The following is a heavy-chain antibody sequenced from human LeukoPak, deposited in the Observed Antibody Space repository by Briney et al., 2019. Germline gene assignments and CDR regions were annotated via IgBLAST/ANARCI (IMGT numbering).Heavy chain of an antibody. V-gene: IGHV4-39*01. CDR1: GGSISSSSYF. D-gene: IGHD5-18*01. J-gene: IGHJ4*02. CDR3: ARDGYTYGSFDY. CDR2: IYYSGST. Sequence: PSETLSLTCSVSGGSISSSSYFWGWIRQPPGKGLEWIGRIYYSGSTYSNPSLKSRVTISVDTSKSQFSLKLSSVTAADTAVYYCARDGYTYGSFDYWGQGTLVTVSS.